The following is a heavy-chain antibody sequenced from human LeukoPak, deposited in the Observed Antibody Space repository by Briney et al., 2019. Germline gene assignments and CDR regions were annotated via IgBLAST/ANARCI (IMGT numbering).Heavy chain of an antibody. D-gene: IGHD1-14*01. J-gene: IGHJ3*02. Sequence: GGSLRLSYAASGFTFSDYGMHWVRQAPGKGLEWVAVIWYDGSNQEFADSVKGRFTISRDNSKNTLYLQMNSLRAEDTAVYYCAKDYIRIGSSGLRSGAFDIWGQGTMVTVSS. V-gene: IGHV3-33*06. CDR2: IWYDGSNQ. CDR3: AKDYIRIGSSGLRSGAFDI. CDR1: GFTFSDYG.